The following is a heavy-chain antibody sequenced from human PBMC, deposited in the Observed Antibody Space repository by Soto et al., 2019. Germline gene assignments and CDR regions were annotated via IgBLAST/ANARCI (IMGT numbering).Heavy chain of an antibody. V-gene: IGHV1-18*04. CDR1: RLAIDSSS. CDR2: ISGYNGDT. CDR3: ARDRRELRTGLYDRLDD. D-gene: IGHD1-26*01. J-gene: IGHJ6*02. Sequence: SKACRLAIDSSSMSWLRQDPAQGLECMGWISGYNGDTNYAQKFQGRVTMTTDTSTSTAYMELRSLRSDDTAVYYCARDRRELRTGLYDRLDDWGQGAIVTVS.